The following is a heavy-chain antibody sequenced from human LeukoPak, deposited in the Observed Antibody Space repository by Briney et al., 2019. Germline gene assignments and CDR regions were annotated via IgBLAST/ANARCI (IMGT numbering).Heavy chain of an antibody. CDR1: GFTFNSYG. D-gene: IGHD6-25*01. CDR3: AKTAQYYLYYMDV. Sequence: PGGSLRLSCAASGFTFNSYGMDWVRQAPGKGLEWVAFIRFGGSDKYYAASVRGRLTISRDNSKNTLYLQMNSLRPEDTAMYYCAKTAQYYLYYMDVWGKGATVTVSS. J-gene: IGHJ6*03. CDR2: IRFGGSDK. V-gene: IGHV3-30*02.